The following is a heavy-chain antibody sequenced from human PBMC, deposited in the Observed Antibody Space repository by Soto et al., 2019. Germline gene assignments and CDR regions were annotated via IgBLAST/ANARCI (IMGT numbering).Heavy chain of an antibody. J-gene: IGHJ4*02. V-gene: IGHV4-59*01. CDR2: IYYSGST. CDR3: ARGIDYGFRYFDY. CDR1: GGSISSYY. Sequence: QVQLQESGPGLVKPSETLSLTCTVSGGSISSYYWSWIRQPPGKVLEWIGYIYYSGSTNYNPSLKSRVNISVDTSKNQFSLKLSSVTAADTAVYYCARGIDYGFRYFDYWGQGTLVTVSS. D-gene: IGHD4-17*01.